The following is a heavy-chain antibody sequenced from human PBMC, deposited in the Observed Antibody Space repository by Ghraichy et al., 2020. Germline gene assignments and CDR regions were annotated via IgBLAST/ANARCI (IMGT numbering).Heavy chain of an antibody. CDR3: ARHIVSGYHPYYPDL. D-gene: IGHD5-12*01. Sequence: SETLSLTCAVSGGSISSSNYQWGWIRQPPGKGLEWIASFAYSGGTNYNPSLMSRVTISVDTPKKQFSLKLSSVTAADTAVYFCARHIVSGYHPYYPDLWGQGTLVTVSS. CDR2: FAYSGGT. V-gene: IGHV4-39*01. J-gene: IGHJ5*02. CDR1: GGSISSSNYQ.